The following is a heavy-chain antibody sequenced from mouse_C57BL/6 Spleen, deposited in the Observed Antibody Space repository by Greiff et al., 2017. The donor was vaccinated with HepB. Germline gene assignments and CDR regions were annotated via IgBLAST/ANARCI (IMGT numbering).Heavy chain of an antibody. Sequence: EVMLVESGGGLVKPGGSLKLSCAASGFTFSDYGMHWVRQAPEKGLEWVAYISSGSSTIYYADTVKGRFTISRDNAKSTLFLQMTNLRSEDTAMYYCARNDGYYAMDYWGQGTSVTVSS. D-gene: IGHD2-3*01. J-gene: IGHJ4*01. CDR3: ARNDGYYAMDY. V-gene: IGHV5-17*01. CDR1: GFTFSDYG. CDR2: ISSGSSTI.